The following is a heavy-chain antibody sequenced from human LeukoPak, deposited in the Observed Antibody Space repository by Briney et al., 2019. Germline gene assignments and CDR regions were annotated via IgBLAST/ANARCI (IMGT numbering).Heavy chain of an antibody. CDR1: GFTFSSYA. Sequence: GGSLRLSCAASGFTFSSYAMSWVRQAPGKGLEWVSAISGSGGSTYYADSVKGRFTISRDNSKNTLYLQMNSLRAEDTAMYYCARTDYGGNSVPHRDYWGQGTLVTVSS. CDR3: ARTDYGGNSVPHRDY. CDR2: ISGSGGST. D-gene: IGHD4-23*01. J-gene: IGHJ4*02. V-gene: IGHV3-23*01.